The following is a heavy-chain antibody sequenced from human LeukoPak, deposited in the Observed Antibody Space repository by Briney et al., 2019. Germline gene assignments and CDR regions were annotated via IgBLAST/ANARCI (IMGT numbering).Heavy chain of an antibody. CDR1: GGSISSSNYY. V-gene: IGHV4-39*01. D-gene: IGHD2-2*01. CDR3: ARRVPTANFWFAP. CDR2: IYYSGST. Sequence: SETLSLTCTVSGGSISSSNYYWGWIRQPPGKGLEWIGSIYYSGSTYYNPFLKSRVTISVDTPKNQFSLKLSSVTAADTAVYHCARRVPTANFWFAPWGQGPLVNVSS. J-gene: IGHJ5*02.